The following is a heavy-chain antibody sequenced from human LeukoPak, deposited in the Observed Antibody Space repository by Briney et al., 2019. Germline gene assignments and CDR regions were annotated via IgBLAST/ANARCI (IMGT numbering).Heavy chain of an antibody. V-gene: IGHV3-7*01. CDR1: GFTFSGFW. CDR3: ARTRITVTTRSWDY. D-gene: IGHD4-17*01. J-gene: IGHJ4*02. Sequence: GGSLRLSCAVSGFTFSGFWMSWSRQAPGKGLEWVASINSDGSEGYYADVVKGRFTISRDNAKNSLYLQINSLRAEDTAVYYCARTRITVTTRSWDYWGQGTLVTVSS. CDR2: INSDGSEG.